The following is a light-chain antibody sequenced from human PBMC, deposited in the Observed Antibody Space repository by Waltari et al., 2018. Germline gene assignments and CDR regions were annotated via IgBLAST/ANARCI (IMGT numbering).Light chain of an antibody. CDR3: QQYGSSPPT. V-gene: IGKV3-20*01. J-gene: IGKJ2*01. CDR2: GAS. Sequence: EIVLTQSPGTLSLSPGERASLSCRASQSVSDNNIAWYPHRPGQPPRNLIDGASSRAPGIPDRDSGSGSGTDFTLTISSLEPEEFAAYYCQQYGSSPPTFGQGTKLEIK. CDR1: QSVSDNN.